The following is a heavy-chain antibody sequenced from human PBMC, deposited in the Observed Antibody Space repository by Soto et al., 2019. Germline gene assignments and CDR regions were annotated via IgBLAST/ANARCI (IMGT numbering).Heavy chain of an antibody. CDR2: INPNSGGT. Sequence: GASVKVSCKACGYTFTGSYMHLVRQAPGQGLEWMGWINPNSGGTNYAQKFQGRVNMTRDTSTSTAYMELSRLRSADTAVYYCARPAYCSSTSCYTEYFDYGMDVWGKGTTVTVP. J-gene: IGHJ6*04. CDR3: ARPAYCSSTSCYTEYFDYGMDV. CDR1: GYTFTGSY. V-gene: IGHV1-2*02. D-gene: IGHD2-2*02.